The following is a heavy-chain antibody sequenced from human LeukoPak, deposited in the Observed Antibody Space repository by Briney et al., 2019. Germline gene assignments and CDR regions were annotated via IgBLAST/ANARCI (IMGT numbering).Heavy chain of an antibody. Sequence: PGGSLRLSCAASGFTFSSYEMNWVRQAPGKGLEWVSYISSSGSTIYYADSVKGRFTISRDNSKNTLYLQMNSLRPEDTAVYYCVRTDCTGGSCYPNFDYWGQGTLVTVSS. D-gene: IGHD2-15*01. V-gene: IGHV3-48*03. J-gene: IGHJ4*02. CDR1: GFTFSSYE. CDR2: ISSSGSTI. CDR3: VRTDCTGGSCYPNFDY.